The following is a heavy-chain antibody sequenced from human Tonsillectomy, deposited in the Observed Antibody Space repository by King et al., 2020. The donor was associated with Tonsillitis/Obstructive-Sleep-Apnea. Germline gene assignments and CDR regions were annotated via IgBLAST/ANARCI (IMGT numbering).Heavy chain of an antibody. CDR2: IYHSGST. D-gene: IGHD2-2*01. Sequence: QLQESGSGLVKPSQTLSLTCAVSGGSISSGGYSWSWIRQPPGKGLEWIGYIYHSGSTYYNPSLKSRVTISVDRSKNQFSLKLSSVTAADTAVYYCARGLYIVVVPAAMGDNWFDPWGQGTLVTVSS. J-gene: IGHJ5*02. V-gene: IGHV4-30-2*01. CDR1: GGSISSGGYS. CDR3: ARGLYIVVVPAAMGDNWFDP.